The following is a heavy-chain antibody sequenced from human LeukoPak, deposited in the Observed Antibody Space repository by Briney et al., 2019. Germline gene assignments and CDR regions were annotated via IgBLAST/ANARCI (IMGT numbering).Heavy chain of an antibody. J-gene: IGHJ4*02. CDR3: ARIPVAGNKDY. V-gene: IGHV1-46*01. CDR1: GYTFTSYY. Sequence: ASVKVSCKASGYTFTSYYMHWVRQAPGQGLEWMGVINPSGGSTSYAQKFQGRVTMTRDTSTSTVYMELSSLRSEDTAVYYCARIPVAGNKDYWGQGTLVTVSS. D-gene: IGHD6-19*01. CDR2: INPSGGST.